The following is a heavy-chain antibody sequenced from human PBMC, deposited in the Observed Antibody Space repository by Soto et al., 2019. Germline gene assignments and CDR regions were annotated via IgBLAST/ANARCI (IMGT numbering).Heavy chain of an antibody. CDR3: AKERYGDYDY. CDR2: ISYDGSNK. Sequence: QVQLVESGGGVVQPGRSLRLSCAASGFTFSSYGMHWVRQAPGKGLEWVAVISYDGSNKYYADSVKGRFTISRDNSKNKLYLQMNTLRAEDTAVYYCAKERYGDYDYWGQGTLVTVSS. D-gene: IGHD4-17*01. V-gene: IGHV3-30*18. J-gene: IGHJ4*02. CDR1: GFTFSSYG.